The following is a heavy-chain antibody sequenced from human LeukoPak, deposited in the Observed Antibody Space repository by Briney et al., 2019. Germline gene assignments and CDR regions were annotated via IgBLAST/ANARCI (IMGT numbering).Heavy chain of an antibody. CDR2: IYYSGST. CDR1: GGCIRSYY. J-gene: IGHJ6*02. V-gene: IGHV4-59*01. CDR3: ARGPSRYYYGMDV. Sequence: SETLSLTCTVSGGCIRSYYWSWIRQPPGKGLEWIGYIYYSGSTNYNPSLKSRVTISVDTSKNQFSLKLSSVTAADTAVYYCARGPSRYYYGMDVWGQGTTVTVSS.